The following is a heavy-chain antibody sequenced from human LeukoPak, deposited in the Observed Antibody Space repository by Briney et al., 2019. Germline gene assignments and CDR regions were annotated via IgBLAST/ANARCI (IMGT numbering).Heavy chain of an antibody. CDR2: ISAYNGNT. CDR1: GYTFTSYG. CDR3: ARVVGYTPY. Sequence: ASVKVSCKASGYTFTSYGISWVRQAPGQGLEWMGWISAYNGNTNYAQKLQGRVTITADKSTSTAYMELSSLRSEDTAVYYCARVVGYTPYWGQGTLVTVSS. D-gene: IGHD5-18*01. J-gene: IGHJ4*02. V-gene: IGHV1-18*01.